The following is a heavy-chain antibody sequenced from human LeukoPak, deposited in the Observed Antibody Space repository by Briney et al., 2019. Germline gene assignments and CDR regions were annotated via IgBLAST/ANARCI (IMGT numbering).Heavy chain of an antibody. CDR2: IWYDGSNK. V-gene: IGHV3-33*07. J-gene: IGHJ4*02. CDR1: GFTFSKAW. CDR3: ARDCGSTSCYAFDY. Sequence: GGSLRLSCAASGFTFSKAWMSWVRQAPGKGLEWVAVIWYDGSNKYYADSVKGRFTISRDNSKNTLYLQMNSLRAEDTAVYYCARDCGSTSCYAFDYWGQGTLVTVSS. D-gene: IGHD2-2*01.